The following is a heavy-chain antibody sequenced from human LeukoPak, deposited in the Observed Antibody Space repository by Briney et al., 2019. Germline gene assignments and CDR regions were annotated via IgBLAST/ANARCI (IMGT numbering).Heavy chain of an antibody. CDR3: AKAPHHFDY. Sequence: ETLSLTCTVSGGSISSYYWSWVRQAPGKGLEWVSAISGSGGSTYYADSVKGRFTISRDNSKNTLYLQMNSLRAEDTAVYYCAKAPHHFDYWGQGTLVTVSS. V-gene: IGHV3-23*01. CDR2: ISGSGGST. J-gene: IGHJ4*02. CDR1: GGSISSYY.